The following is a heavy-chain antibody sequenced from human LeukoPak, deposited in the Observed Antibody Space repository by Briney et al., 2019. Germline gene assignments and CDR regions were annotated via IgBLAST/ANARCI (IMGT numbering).Heavy chain of an antibody. Sequence: GGSLTLSCAASGFTVSINYMSWLRRAPGKGLEWVSVIYSGCSTYYAGSAKGRFTISRDHSKNTVYLQMNSLRGEDTAVYYCARVIMEDFWSGYYDYWGRGTLVTVSS. D-gene: IGHD3-3*01. J-gene: IGHJ4*02. CDR1: GFTVSINY. CDR2: IYSGCST. CDR3: ARVIMEDFWSGYYDY. V-gene: IGHV3-66*02.